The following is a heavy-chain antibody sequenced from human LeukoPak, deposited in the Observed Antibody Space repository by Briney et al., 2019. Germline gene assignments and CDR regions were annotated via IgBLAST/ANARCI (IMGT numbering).Heavy chain of an antibody. Sequence: GGALRLSCAASGFTFSESWMTWVRQVPGQGLEWVAHINHEGGGIQYVDSVKGRFTISRDNAKGSVYLQMNSLRAEDTAIYHCATYINWVAGDVWGQGTTVIVSS. CDR3: ATYINWVAGDV. J-gene: IGHJ6*02. V-gene: IGHV3-7*01. CDR2: INHEGGGI. CDR1: GFTFSESW. D-gene: IGHD1-1*01.